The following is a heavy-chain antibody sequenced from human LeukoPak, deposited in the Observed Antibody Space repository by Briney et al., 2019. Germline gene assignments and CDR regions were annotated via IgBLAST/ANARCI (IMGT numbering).Heavy chain of an antibody. CDR3: ARDEAELLTNDAFDI. CDR2: ISSSGSTI. CDR1: GFTFSDFY. D-gene: IGHD4-23*01. V-gene: IGHV3-11*04. Sequence: PGGSLRLSCAASGFTFSDFYMTWIRQAPGKGLEWVSYISSSGSTIYYADSVKGRFTISRDNSKNTLYLQMNSLRAEDTAVYYCARDEAELLTNDAFDIWGQGTMVTVSS. J-gene: IGHJ3*02.